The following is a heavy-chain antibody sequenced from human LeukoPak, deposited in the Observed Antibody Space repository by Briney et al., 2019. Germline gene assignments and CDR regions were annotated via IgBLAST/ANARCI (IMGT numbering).Heavy chain of an antibody. D-gene: IGHD2-21*02. CDR1: GFTFSGYG. CDR2: INSDGSST. Sequence: GRSLRLSCAASGFTFSGYGMHWVRQAPGKGLVWVSRINSDGSSTTYADSVKGRFTISRDNAKNTLYLQMNSLRAEDTAVYYCARECGGDCWNAFDIWGQGTMVTVSS. CDR3: ARECGGDCWNAFDI. J-gene: IGHJ3*02. V-gene: IGHV3-74*03.